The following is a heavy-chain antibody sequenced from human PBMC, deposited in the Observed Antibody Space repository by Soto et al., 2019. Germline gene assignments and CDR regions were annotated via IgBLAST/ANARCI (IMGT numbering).Heavy chain of an antibody. Sequence: GGSLRLSCAASGFTFSDYYMTWIRQAPGKGLEWVSYISSSGNSIYYADSVRGRFTVSRDNAKNSLFLQMNSLRAEDTAVYYCARTAAAGRSFDYWRLGTLVTFSS. J-gene: IGHJ4*02. CDR3: ARTAAAGRSFDY. V-gene: IGHV3-11*01. CDR2: ISSSGNSI. CDR1: GFTFSDYY. D-gene: IGHD6-13*01.